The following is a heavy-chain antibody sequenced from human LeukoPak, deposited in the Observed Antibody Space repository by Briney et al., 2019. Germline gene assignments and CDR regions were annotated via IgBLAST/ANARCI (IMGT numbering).Heavy chain of an antibody. V-gene: IGHV3-23*01. Sequence: GGSLSLSCAASGFNFARNAMSWVRQAPGKGLEWVSSIGSSGANIYYADSVQGRFTISRDNAKNLLFLQLNSLTADDTAVYYCVKDANYLDSSGYLIPFDYSGQGTLVTVSS. J-gene: IGHJ4*02. CDR1: GFNFARNA. CDR2: IGSSGANI. D-gene: IGHD3-22*01. CDR3: VKDANYLDSSGYLIPFDY.